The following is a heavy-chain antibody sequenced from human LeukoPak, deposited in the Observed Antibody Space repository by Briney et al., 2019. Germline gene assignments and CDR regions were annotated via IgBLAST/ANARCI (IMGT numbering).Heavy chain of an antibody. D-gene: IGHD2-15*01. CDR2: INLDGTDK. CDR3: VRNGGSLDY. V-gene: IGHV3-7*01. J-gene: IGHJ4*02. CDR1: GFSFSNHW. Sequence: AGGSLRLSCAASGFSFSNHWMSWVRQAPGKGLEWAASINLDGTDKYYVDAVKGRFTISRDNAKNSLFLEMNSLRATDTAVYYCVRNGGSLDYWGQGTLVTVSS.